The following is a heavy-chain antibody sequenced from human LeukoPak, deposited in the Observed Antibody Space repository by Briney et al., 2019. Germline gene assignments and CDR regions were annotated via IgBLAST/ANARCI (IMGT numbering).Heavy chain of an antibody. D-gene: IGHD3-10*01. V-gene: IGHV3-23*01. Sequence: QPGGSLRLSCAASGFTFSSYAMSWVRQAPGRGLEWVSAISGSGGSTYYADSVKGRFTISRDNSKNTLYLQMNSLRAEDTAVYYCAKNKWFGEILEDYWGQGTLVTVSS. CDR3: AKNKWFGEILEDY. J-gene: IGHJ4*02. CDR1: GFTFSSYA. CDR2: ISGSGGST.